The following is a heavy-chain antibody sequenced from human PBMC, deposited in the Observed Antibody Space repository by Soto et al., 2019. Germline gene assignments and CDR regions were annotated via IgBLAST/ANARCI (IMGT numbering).Heavy chain of an antibody. V-gene: IGHV3-48*02. J-gene: IGHJ4*02. Sequence: PGGSLRLSCAASGFTFSSYSMNWVRQAPGKGLEWVSYISSSSTIYYADSMKGRFTISRDNAKNSLYLQMNSLRDEDTAVYYCSRDLFPHYYDSSGGLGYWGQGTLVTVSS. CDR3: SRDLFPHYYDSSGGLGY. CDR1: GFTFSSYS. CDR2: ISSSSTI. D-gene: IGHD3-22*01.